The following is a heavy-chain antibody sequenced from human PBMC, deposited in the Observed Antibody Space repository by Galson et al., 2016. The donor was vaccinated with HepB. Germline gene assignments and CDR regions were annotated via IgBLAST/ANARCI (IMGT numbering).Heavy chain of an antibody. Sequence: SLRLFCAASGFSVSSNYMSWVRQAPGKGLQWVSVIFSGGSTYYADSVKGRFTISRDNSKNTLHLQMNSLRAEDTAVYYCARDGEYYYGSGSYAETWGQGTLVTVSS. CDR3: ARDGEYYYGSGSYAET. D-gene: IGHD3-10*01. CDR1: GFSVSSNY. J-gene: IGHJ5*02. CDR2: IFSGGST. V-gene: IGHV3-53*01.